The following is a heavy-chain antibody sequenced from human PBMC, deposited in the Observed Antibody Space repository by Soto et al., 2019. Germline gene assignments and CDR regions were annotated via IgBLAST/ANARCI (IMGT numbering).Heavy chain of an antibody. CDR1: GYTFTGYY. J-gene: IGHJ6*02. Sequence: ASVKVSCKASGYTFTGYYMHWVRQAPGQGLEWMGWINPNSGGTNYAQKFQGWVTMTRDTSISTAYMELSRLRSDDTAVYYCARDNQDIVVVPAAKYYYYYGMDVWGQGTTVTVSS. CDR3: ARDNQDIVVVPAAKYYYYYGMDV. CDR2: INPNSGGT. V-gene: IGHV1-2*04. D-gene: IGHD2-2*01.